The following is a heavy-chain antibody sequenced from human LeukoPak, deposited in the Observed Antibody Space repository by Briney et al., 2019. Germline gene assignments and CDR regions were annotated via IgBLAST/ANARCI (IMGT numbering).Heavy chain of an antibody. V-gene: IGHV3-43*01. D-gene: IGHD1-26*01. CDR2: ISWDGGST. CDR3: AKDIGWELGRGYFDY. J-gene: IGHJ4*02. CDR1: GFTFGTYW. Sequence: GGSLRLSCGASGFTFGTYWMHWVRQAPGKGLEWVSLISWDGGSTYYADSVKGRFTISRDNSKNSLYLQMNSLRTEDTALYYCAKDIGWELGRGYFDYWGQGTLVTVSS.